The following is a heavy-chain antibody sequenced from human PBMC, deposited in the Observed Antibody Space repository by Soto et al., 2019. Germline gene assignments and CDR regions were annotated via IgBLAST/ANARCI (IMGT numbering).Heavy chain of an antibody. J-gene: IGHJ5*02. CDR3: ARNLWYIVVVPAASNWFDL. CDR1: GYTCTGYG. V-gene: IGHV1-2*02. D-gene: IGHD2-2*01. Sequence: ATVEVSRKAYGYTCTGYGMHWVRQAPGKGLEWMGWINPNSGGTNYAQKFQGRVTMTRDTSISTAYMELSRLRSDDTAVYYCARNLWYIVVVPAASNWFDLWVQGTLVTVFS. CDR2: INPNSGGT.